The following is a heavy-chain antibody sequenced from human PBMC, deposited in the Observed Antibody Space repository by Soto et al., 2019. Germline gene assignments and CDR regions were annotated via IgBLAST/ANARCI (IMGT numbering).Heavy chain of an antibody. Sequence: SETLCLTCTVSGGYISSSTDHWGWNRQPPGKGLEWIGSIYYSGSTNYNPSLKSRVTISVDTSKNQFSLKLSSVTAADTAVYYCARHGQWLVTGYFYYGMDVWGQGTTVTVSS. J-gene: IGHJ6*02. CDR3: ARHGQWLVTGYFYYGMDV. D-gene: IGHD6-19*01. V-gene: IGHV4-39*01. CDR1: GGYISSSTDH. CDR2: IYYSGST.